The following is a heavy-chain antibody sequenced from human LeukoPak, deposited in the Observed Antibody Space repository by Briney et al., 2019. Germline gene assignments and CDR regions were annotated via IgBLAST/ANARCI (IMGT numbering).Heavy chain of an antibody. CDR1: GFPFNDYG. CDR3: AKDFSAAGHDAFDI. CDR2: IRYDGSNK. J-gene: IGHJ3*02. V-gene: IGHV3-30*02. Sequence: GGSLRLSCAASGFPFNDYGMHWVRQAPGKGLEWVAFIRYDGSNKYYADSVKGRFTISRDNSKNTLYLQMNSLRAEDTAVYYCAKDFSAAGHDAFDIWGQGTMVTVSS. D-gene: IGHD6-13*01.